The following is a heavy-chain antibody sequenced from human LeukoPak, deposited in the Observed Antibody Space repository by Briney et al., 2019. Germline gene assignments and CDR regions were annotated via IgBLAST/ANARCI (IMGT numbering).Heavy chain of an antibody. J-gene: IGHJ6*02. CDR3: ARGQAGSGILTGYYKDYYYYGMDV. D-gene: IGHD3-9*01. Sequence: GASVKVSCKASGYTFTSYGISWVRQAPGQGLEWMGWISAYNGNTNYAQKLQGRVTMTTDTSTSTAYMELRSLRSDDTAVYDCARGQAGSGILTGYYKDYYYYGMDVWGQGTTVTVSS. CDR1: GYTFTSYG. CDR2: ISAYNGNT. V-gene: IGHV1-18*01.